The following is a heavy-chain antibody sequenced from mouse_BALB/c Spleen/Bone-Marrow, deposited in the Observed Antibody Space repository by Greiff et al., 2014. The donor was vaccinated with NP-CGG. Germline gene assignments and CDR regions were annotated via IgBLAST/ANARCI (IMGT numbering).Heavy chain of an antibody. Sequence: QVQLKDSGAELAKPGASVKMSCKASGYTFTSYWMHWVKQRPGQGLEWIGYIYPSTGYTEHNQKFKDKAIMTADKSSSTAYMQLSSLTSDDSAFYYSARYDYAYWGQGTLVTVSA. CDR1: GYTFTSYW. V-gene: IGHV1-7*01. CDR3: ARYDYAY. CDR2: IYPSTGYT. J-gene: IGHJ3*01. D-gene: IGHD2-4*01.